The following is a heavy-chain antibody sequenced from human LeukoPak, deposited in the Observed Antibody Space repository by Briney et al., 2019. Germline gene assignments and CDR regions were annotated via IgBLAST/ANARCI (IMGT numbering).Heavy chain of an antibody. Sequence: RGGSLRLSCAASGFTFSSYAMSWVRQAPGRGLEWVSAISGSGGSTYYADSVKGRFTISRDNAKNTLYLQMSSLRAEDTAVYYCARVLTGSWDWFDPWGQGTLVTVSS. CDR1: GFTFSSYA. J-gene: IGHJ5*02. CDR2: ISGSGGST. V-gene: IGHV3-23*01. CDR3: ARVLTGSWDWFDP. D-gene: IGHD2-8*02.